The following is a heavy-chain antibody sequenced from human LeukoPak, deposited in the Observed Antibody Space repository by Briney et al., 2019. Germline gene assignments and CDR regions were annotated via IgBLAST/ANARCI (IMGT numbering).Heavy chain of an antibody. V-gene: IGHV1-2*02. J-gene: IGHJ5*02. CDR1: GYTFTGYY. CDR3: ARVVGLLLSYSGSYSVDP. Sequence: ASVKVSCKASGYTFTGYYMHWVRQAPGQGLEWMGWINPNSGGTNYAQKLQGRVTMTTDTSTSTAYMELRSLRSDDTAVYYCARVVGLLLSYSGSYSVDPWGQGTLVTVSS. D-gene: IGHD1-26*01. CDR2: INPNSGGT.